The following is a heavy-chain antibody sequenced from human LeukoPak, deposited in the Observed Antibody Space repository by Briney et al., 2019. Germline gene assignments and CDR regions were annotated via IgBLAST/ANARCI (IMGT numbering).Heavy chain of an antibody. CDR2: MNPNSGNT. V-gene: IGHV1-8*01. D-gene: IGHD3-3*01. J-gene: IGHJ4*02. CDR1: GYTFTSYD. Sequence: GASVKVSCKASGYTFTSYDINWVRQATGQGLEWMGWMNPNSGNTGYAQKFQGRVTMTRNTSISTAYMELSSLRSEDTAVYYCAGWSGYYSPFDYWGQGTLVTVSS. CDR3: AGWSGYYSPFDY.